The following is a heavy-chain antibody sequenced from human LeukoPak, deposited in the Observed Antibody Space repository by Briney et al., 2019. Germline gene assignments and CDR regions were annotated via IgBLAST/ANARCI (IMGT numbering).Heavy chain of an antibody. CDR1: GFTFSSYA. J-gene: IGHJ4*02. Sequence: GGSLRLSCAASGFTFSSYAMHWVRQAPGKGLEWVAVISYDGSNKYYADSVKGRFTISRDNSKNTLYLQMNSLRAEDTAVYYCARARDYVWGSYCNYWGQGTLVTVSS. CDR2: ISYDGSNK. D-gene: IGHD3-16*01. CDR3: ARARDYVWGSYCNY. V-gene: IGHV3-30*04.